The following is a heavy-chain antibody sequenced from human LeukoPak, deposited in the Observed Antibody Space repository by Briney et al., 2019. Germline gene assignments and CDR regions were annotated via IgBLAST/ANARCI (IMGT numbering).Heavy chain of an antibody. V-gene: IGHV3-33*01. CDR2: IWYDGSNK. CDR1: GFTFSSYG. CDR3: ARARGVVVPAAIYYYMDV. Sequence: GRSLRLSCAASGFTFSSYGMHWVRQAPGKGLEWVAVIWYDGSNKYYADSVKGRFTISRDNSKNTLYLQMNSLRAEDTAVYYCARARGVVVPAAIYYYMDVWGKGTTVTVSS. J-gene: IGHJ6*03. D-gene: IGHD2-2*01.